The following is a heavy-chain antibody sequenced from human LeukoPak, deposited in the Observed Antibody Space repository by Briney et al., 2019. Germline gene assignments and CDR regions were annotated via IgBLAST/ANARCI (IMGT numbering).Heavy chain of an antibody. CDR1: GYTFTNYD. J-gene: IGHJ4*02. V-gene: IGHV1-8*01. CDR2: MSASSGNT. CDR3: ARTPPKGDIDY. Sequence: ASVKVSCKASGYTFTNYDINWVRQATGQGLEWLGWMSASSGNTGYAQKFQGRVSMTRATSISTAYLELSSLTFEDTAVYYCARTPPKGDIDYWGQRTLVTVSS. D-gene: IGHD2-21*02.